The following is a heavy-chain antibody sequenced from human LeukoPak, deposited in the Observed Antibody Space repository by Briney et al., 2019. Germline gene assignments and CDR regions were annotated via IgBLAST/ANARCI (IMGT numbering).Heavy chain of an antibody. CDR3: ARDQEAFDY. CDR2: IFPRDGST. CDR1: GYSFTSNY. V-gene: IGHV1-46*01. J-gene: IGHJ4*02. Sequence: ASVKVSCKASGYSFTSNYIHWVRQAPGQGLEWMGMIFPRDGSTSYAQKFQGRVTVTRDTSTSTVHMELSGLRSEDTAVYYCARDQEAFDYWGQGTLVTVSS.